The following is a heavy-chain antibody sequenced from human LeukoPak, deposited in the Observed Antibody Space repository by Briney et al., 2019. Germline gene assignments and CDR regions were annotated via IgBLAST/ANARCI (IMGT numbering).Heavy chain of an antibody. Sequence: ASVKVSCKTSGYTFTSYSIIWVRQAPGQGLECMGWINPYNGNTNYAQNLQGRVTMTTDTSTSTAYMELRSLRSDDTAVYYCARDQDPGYSGYYRPGNWGQGTLVTVSS. D-gene: IGHD5-12*01. V-gene: IGHV1-18*01. CDR1: GYTFTSYS. CDR3: ARDQDPGYSGYYRPGN. CDR2: INPYNGNT. J-gene: IGHJ4*02.